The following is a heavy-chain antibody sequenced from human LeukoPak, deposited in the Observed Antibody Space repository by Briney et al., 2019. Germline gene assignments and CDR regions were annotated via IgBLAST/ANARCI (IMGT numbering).Heavy chain of an antibody. V-gene: IGHV3-66*01. Sequence: PGGSLRLSCAASGFTVSSNYMSWVRQAPGKGLEWVSVIYSGGSTYYADSVKGRFTISRDNSKNTLYLQMNSLRAEDTAVYFCARDAGDIVVEYYFDYWGQGTLVTVSS. CDR1: GFTVSSNY. CDR3: ARDAGDIVVEYYFDY. CDR2: IYSGGST. D-gene: IGHD2-2*01. J-gene: IGHJ4*02.